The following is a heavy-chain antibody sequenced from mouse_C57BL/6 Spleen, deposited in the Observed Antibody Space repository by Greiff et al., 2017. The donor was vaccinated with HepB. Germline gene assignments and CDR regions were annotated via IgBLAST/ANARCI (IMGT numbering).Heavy chain of an antibody. J-gene: IGHJ4*01. CDR3: AREWAYYAMDY. V-gene: IGHV1-26*01. CDR1: GYTFTDYY. CDR2: INPNNGGT. Sequence: VQLQQSGPELVKPGASVKISCKASGYTFTDYYMNWVKQSHGKSLEWIGDINPNNGGTSYNQKFKGKATLTVDKSSSTAYMELRSLTSEDSAVYYCAREWAYYAMDYWGQGTSVTVSS.